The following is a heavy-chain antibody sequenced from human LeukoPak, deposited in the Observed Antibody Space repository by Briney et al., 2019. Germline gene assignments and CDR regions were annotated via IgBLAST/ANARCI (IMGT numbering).Heavy chain of an antibody. J-gene: IGHJ4*02. CDR1: GGTFSSYA. D-gene: IGHD3-22*01. CDR3: ARTDYDSSGFTY. Sequence: GASVKVSCKASGGTFSSYAISWVRQAPGQGLEWMGGIIPIFGTANYAQKFQGRVTITTDESTSTAYMELSSLRSEDTAVYYCARTDYDSSGFTYWGQGTLVTVSS. CDR2: IIPIFGTA. V-gene: IGHV1-69*05.